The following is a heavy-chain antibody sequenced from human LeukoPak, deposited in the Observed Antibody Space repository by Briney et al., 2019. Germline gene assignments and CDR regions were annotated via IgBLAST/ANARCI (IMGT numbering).Heavy chain of an antibody. V-gene: IGHV3-30*04. J-gene: IGHJ4*02. CDR1: GFTFSGYA. CDR3: ARGAGASGGRDYYSDY. CDR2: ISNDAKNK. D-gene: IGHD6-13*01. Sequence: PGRSLRLSCAASGFTFSGYALHWVRQAPGKGLEWVAVISNDAKNKHYADSVKGRFTISRDNSKNTLYLQMNSLRPEDTAVYYCARGAGASGGRDYYSDYWGQGTLVAVSS.